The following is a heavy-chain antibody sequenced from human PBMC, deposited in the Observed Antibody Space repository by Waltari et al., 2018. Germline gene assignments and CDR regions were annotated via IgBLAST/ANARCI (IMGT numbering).Heavy chain of an antibody. CDR3: FRGYTSGY. V-gene: IGHV3-7*01. J-gene: IGHJ4*02. CDR2: INKDGTQK. Sequence: QLVESGGGLFQSGDSLRLSCAASGFTFTNYDLSWVRKAPGQGLQRVATINKDGTQKFYVDSMAGRFTISRDNAKNSLYLHLDNLRVEDTAVYYCFRGYTSGYWGRGTLVTVSS. CDR1: GFTFTNYD. D-gene: IGHD5-12*01.